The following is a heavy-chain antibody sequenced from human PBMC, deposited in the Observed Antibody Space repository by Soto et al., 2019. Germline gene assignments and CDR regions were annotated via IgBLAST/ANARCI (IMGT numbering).Heavy chain of an antibody. CDR2: VFYSGST. D-gene: IGHD3-22*01. Sequence: SETLSLTCTVSGASISSSYWSWIRQSPGKGLEWIGYVFYSGSTNYNPSLKSRVTISVDTSKNQFSLKLKSVTAADTAVYYCARGYYDSSGQSNTLDIWGQGTMVTVSS. CDR1: GASISSSY. CDR3: ARGYYDSSGQSNTLDI. V-gene: IGHV4-59*01. J-gene: IGHJ3*02.